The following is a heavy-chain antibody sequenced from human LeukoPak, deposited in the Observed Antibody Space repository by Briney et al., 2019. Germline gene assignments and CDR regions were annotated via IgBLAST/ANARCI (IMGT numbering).Heavy chain of an antibody. CDR2: FSAYNGNT. Sequence: ASVKVSCKASGYTFTSYGISWVRQAPGQGLEWMGWFSAYNGNTNYAQKLQGRVTMTTDTSTSTAYMELRSLRSDDTAVYYCARDSSKLATFDFWSGSDWFDPWGQGTLVTVSS. D-gene: IGHD3-3*01. CDR3: ARDSSKLATFDFWSGSDWFDP. J-gene: IGHJ5*02. V-gene: IGHV1-18*01. CDR1: GYTFTSYG.